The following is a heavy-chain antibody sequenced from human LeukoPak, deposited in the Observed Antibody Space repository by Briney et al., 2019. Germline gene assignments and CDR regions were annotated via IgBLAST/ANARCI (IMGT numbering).Heavy chain of an antibody. CDR1: GYSVNSDYY. Sequence: SETLSLTCAVSGYSVNSDYYWGWIRQSPGKGLEWIGGTTHRGTTYHNPPLMRRVSISLDSSKNHFSLKLRSVTAADTAIYYCARRGLTLRTWYFDLWGRGTLVTVSS. CDR3: ARRGLTLRTWYFDL. D-gene: IGHD3-10*01. CDR2: TTHRGTT. J-gene: IGHJ2*01. V-gene: IGHV4-38-2*01.